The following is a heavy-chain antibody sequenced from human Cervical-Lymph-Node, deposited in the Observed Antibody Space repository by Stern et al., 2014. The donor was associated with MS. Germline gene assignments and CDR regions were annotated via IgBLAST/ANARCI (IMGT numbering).Heavy chain of an antibody. V-gene: IGHV3-21*01. CDR3: ARGRGGNYRYYFDY. CDR2: IGSGGSYI. D-gene: IGHD4-23*01. CDR1: GFTFSSYS. Sequence: EVQLVESGGGLVKPGGSLRLSCAASGFTFSSYSMNWVRQAPEKGLEWVAYIGSGGSYIYYADSLKGRFTISRDNAKNSLYLQMNSLRAEDTAVYYCARGRGGNYRYYFDYWGQGTLVTVSS. J-gene: IGHJ4*02.